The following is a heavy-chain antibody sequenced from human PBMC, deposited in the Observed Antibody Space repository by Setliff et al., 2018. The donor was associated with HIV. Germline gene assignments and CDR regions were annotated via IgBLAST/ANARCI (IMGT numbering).Heavy chain of an antibody. Sequence: PGGSLRLSCAASGFTFSSYSMNWVRQAPGKGLEWVSSISSSSTYIYYADSVKGRFTISRDSTKNSLYLQMNSLRAEDTAVYYCATGSGGMTTPFDYWGQGTLVTVSS. CDR3: ATGSGGMTTPFDY. J-gene: IGHJ4*02. CDR1: GFTFSSYS. V-gene: IGHV3-21*06. CDR2: ISSSSTYI. D-gene: IGHD4-4*01.